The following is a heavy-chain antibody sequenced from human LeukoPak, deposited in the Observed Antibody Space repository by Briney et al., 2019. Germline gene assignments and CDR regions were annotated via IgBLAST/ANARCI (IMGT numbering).Heavy chain of an antibody. Sequence: GGSLRLSCAASGFTFSSYSLNWGRQAPGRGLEWVSYISASSGNIKYADSVKGRFTISRDNAKNSLYLQMNSLRAEDTAVYYCARDYLWAFDFWGQGTMVTVSS. J-gene: IGHJ3*01. CDR1: GFTFSSYS. V-gene: IGHV3-48*01. CDR2: ISASSGNI. CDR3: ARDYLWAFDF. D-gene: IGHD3-16*02.